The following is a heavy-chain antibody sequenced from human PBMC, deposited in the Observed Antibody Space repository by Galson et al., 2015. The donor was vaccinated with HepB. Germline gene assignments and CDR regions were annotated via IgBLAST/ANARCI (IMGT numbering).Heavy chain of an antibody. D-gene: IGHD5-18*01. CDR1: GFTFSSYA. Sequence: SLRLSCAASGFTFSSYAMSWVRQAPGKGLEWVSAISGSSGSTYYADSVKGRFTISRDNSKNTLYLQMNSLRAEDTAVYYCAKDGIQLWLPVFGWFDPWGQGTLVTVSS. J-gene: IGHJ5*02. CDR2: ISGSSGST. CDR3: AKDGIQLWLPVFGWFDP. V-gene: IGHV3-23*01.